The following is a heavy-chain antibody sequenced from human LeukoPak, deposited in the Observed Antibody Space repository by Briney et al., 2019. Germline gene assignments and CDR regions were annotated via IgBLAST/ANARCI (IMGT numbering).Heavy chain of an antibody. CDR3: AKDRERTTVTSFDY. CDR2: ISYDGSNK. Sequence: GGSLRLSCAASGFTFSSYGMHWVRQAPGKGLEWVAVISYDGSNKYYADSVKGRFTISRDNSKNTLYLQMNSLRAEDTAVYYCAKDRERTTVTSFDYWGQGTLVTVSS. V-gene: IGHV3-30*18. J-gene: IGHJ4*02. D-gene: IGHD4-17*01. CDR1: GFTFSSYG.